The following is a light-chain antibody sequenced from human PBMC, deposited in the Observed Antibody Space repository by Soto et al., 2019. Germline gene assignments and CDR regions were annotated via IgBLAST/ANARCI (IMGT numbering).Light chain of an antibody. CDR1: QNIGRN. Sequence: DIQMTQSPSSLSTSVGDRVTITCRASQNIGRNLNWYQQKPGKAPKLLIYTVSNLQTGVPLRFSGRGSGTEFTPTISALQPEDFATYYCQQCYSIPLTFGGGTKVDIK. CDR2: TVS. V-gene: IGKV1-39*01. CDR3: QQCYSIPLT. J-gene: IGKJ4*01.